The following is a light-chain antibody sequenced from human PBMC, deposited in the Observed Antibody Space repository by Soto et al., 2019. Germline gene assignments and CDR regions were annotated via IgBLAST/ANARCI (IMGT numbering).Light chain of an antibody. Sequence: EIVLTQSPATLSLSPGERATLSCRASQGVSKSLAWYQQKPGQAPRLLIYDASNRATGIPARFSGSGSGTEFNLTISSLQSEDFAVYFCQQYDDWLRLTFGGGTKVDIK. V-gene: IGKV3D-15*01. CDR1: QGVSKS. CDR3: QQYDDWLRLT. J-gene: IGKJ4*01. CDR2: DAS.